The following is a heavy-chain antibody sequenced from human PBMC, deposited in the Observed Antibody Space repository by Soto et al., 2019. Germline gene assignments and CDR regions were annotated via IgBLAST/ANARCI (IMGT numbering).Heavy chain of an antibody. CDR2: IYYSGST. D-gene: IGHD3-3*01. Sequence: SETLSLTCTFSGGSISSYYWSWIRQPPGKGLEWIGYIYYSGSTNYNPSLKSRVTISVDTSKNQFSLKLSSVTAADTAVYYCARSSGEYYDFWSGYYPANYYFDYWGQGTLVTVSS. CDR1: GGSISSYY. J-gene: IGHJ4*02. CDR3: ARSSGEYYDFWSGYYPANYYFDY. V-gene: IGHV4-59*08.